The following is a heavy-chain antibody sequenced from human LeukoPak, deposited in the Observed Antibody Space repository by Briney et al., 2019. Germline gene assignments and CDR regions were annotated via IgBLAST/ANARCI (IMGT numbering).Heavy chain of an antibody. CDR3: ARRALGPIGAFDH. J-gene: IGHJ4*02. D-gene: IGHD5-12*01. V-gene: IGHV3-11*01. Sequence: KPGGSLRLTCAVYGFTFRDHYMAWIRQAPGQGLEWIAYIGTRGRPLYFADSVKGRFAVSRDDGQNSLFLQMESLTVEDTAMYYCARRALGPIGAFDHWGQGALVTVSS. CDR2: IGTRGRPL. CDR1: GFTFRDHY.